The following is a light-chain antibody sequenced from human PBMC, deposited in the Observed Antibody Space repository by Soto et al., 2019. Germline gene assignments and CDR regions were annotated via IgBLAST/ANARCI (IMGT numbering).Light chain of an antibody. CDR1: RSIDSY. J-gene: IGKJ4*01. CDR2: DAS. CDR3: HRRTRGPPPP. Sequence: EIVLTQSPATLSLSPGERATLSCRASRSIDSYLAWYQQKPGQAPRLLIYDASNRATGIPARFSGGGSGTDSTLPTSGLAPEVFAVYYWHRRTRGPPPPFGGGTKVEF. V-gene: IGKV3-11*01.